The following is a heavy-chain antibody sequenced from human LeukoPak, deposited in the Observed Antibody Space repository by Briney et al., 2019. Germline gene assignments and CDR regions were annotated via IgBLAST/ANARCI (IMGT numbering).Heavy chain of an antibody. CDR1: GFTFSSYS. CDR3: AKATSGSYVFGLDY. CDR2: ISSSSSYI. J-gene: IGHJ4*02. Sequence: GGSLRLSCAASGFTFSSYSMNWVRQAPGKGLEWVSSISSSSSYIYYADSVKGRFTISRDNAKNSLYLQMNSLRAEDTAVYYCAKATSGSYVFGLDYWGQGTLVTVSS. D-gene: IGHD1-26*01. V-gene: IGHV3-21*01.